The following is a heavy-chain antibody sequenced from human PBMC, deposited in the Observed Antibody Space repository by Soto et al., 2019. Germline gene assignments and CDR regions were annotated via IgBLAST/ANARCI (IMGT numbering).Heavy chain of an antibody. CDR2: ISAYNGDT. CDR1: GYSFIGYG. V-gene: IGHV1-18*03. D-gene: IGHD4-17*01. J-gene: IGHJ4*02. CDR3: ARDGALYGDYGGY. Sequence: QVQRVQSGAEVKKPGASVKVSCKASGYSFIGYGFSWVRQAPGQGLEYMGWISAYNGDTHYAQSLQGRVTMTTETSTSTAYMELRSLRPDDMAVYYCARDGALYGDYGGYWGQGTLVTVSS.